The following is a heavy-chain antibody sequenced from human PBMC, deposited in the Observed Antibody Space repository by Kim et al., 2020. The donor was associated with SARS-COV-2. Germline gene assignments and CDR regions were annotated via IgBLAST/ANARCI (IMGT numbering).Heavy chain of an antibody. V-gene: IGHV3-74*01. CDR3: AQNHLSIRSDAVDD. Sequence: ADSVRGRFTMSRDNSKNTVYLQMNSLRVEDTAVYYCAQNHLSIRSDAVDDWGQGTLVTVSS. D-gene: IGHD3-3*02. J-gene: IGHJ4*01.